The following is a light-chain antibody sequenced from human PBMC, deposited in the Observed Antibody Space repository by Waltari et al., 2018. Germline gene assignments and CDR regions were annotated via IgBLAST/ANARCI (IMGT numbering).Light chain of an antibody. Sequence: QSVFTQPPSVSAAPGQRVTIPCSGSSSDIGSTYVSWYQPLPGTAPKLVIYENNKRPPGIPDRFSGSKFDTSGTLDITGLQTGDAVDYYCGTWHSGLSVVLFGGGTKLTVL. V-gene: IGLV1-51*02. CDR3: GTWHSGLSVVL. CDR2: ENN. CDR1: SSDIGSTY. J-gene: IGLJ3*02.